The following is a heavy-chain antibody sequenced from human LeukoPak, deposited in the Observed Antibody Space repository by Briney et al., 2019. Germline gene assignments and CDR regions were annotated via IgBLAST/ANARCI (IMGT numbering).Heavy chain of an antibody. Sequence: SQTLSLTCAISGDIVSSNSAAWNWIRQSPSRGLEWLVRTYYRSKWYNDYALSVKSRITVNPDTSKNQFSLQLNSVTPEDTAVYYCARGSNLYSSSWYFDYWGQGTLVTVSS. J-gene: IGHJ4*02. D-gene: IGHD6-13*01. CDR2: TYYRSKWYN. CDR3: ARGSNLYSSSWYFDY. CDR1: GDIVSSNSAA. V-gene: IGHV6-1*01.